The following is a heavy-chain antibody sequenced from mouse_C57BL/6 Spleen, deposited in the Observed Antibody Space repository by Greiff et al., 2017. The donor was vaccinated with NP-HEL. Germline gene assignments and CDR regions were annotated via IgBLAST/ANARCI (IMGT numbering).Heavy chain of an antibody. CDR3: ARDKRYAMDY. CDR1: GYTFTDYY. J-gene: IGHJ4*01. CDR2: INPNNGGT. V-gene: IGHV1-26*01. Sequence: VQLQQSGPELVKPGASVKISCKASGYTFTDYYMNWVKQSHGKSLEWIGDINPNNGGTSYNQKFKGKATLTVDKSSSTAYMELRSLTSEDSAVYYCARDKRYAMDYWGQGTSVTVSS.